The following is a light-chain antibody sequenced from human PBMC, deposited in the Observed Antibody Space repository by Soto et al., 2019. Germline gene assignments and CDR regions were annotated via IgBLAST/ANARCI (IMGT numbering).Light chain of an antibody. CDR1: QSVSSY. CDR2: DAS. J-gene: IGKJ2*01. Sequence: EIGLTQSPATLSLSPGERATLSCRASQSVSSYLAWYQQKPGQAPRLLIYDASNRATGIPARFSGSGSGTDFTLTISSLEPEDFAVYYCQQRSNWPPRYTFGQGTKLEIK. V-gene: IGKV3-11*01. CDR3: QQRSNWPPRYT.